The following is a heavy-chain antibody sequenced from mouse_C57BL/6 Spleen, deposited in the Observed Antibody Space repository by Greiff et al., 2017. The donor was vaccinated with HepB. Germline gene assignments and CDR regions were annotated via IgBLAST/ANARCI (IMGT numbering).Heavy chain of an antibody. J-gene: IGHJ4*01. CDR3: ARADSNYGVYYAMDY. CDR1: GYTFTSYW. V-gene: IGHV1-52*01. Sequence: QVQLQQSGAELVRPGSSVKLSCKASGYTFTSYWMHWVKQRPIQGLEWIGNIDPSDSETHYNQKFKDKATLTVDKSSSTAYMQLSSLTSEDSAVYYCARADSNYGVYYAMDYWGQGTSVTVSS. CDR2: IDPSDSET. D-gene: IGHD2-5*01.